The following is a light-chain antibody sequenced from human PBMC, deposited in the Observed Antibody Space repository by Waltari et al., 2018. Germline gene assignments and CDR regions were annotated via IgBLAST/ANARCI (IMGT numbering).Light chain of an antibody. CDR2: KAS. V-gene: IGKV1-5*03. Sequence: DIQMTQSPSTLSATVGDRVTITCRASQNINTWLAWHQQKPGRAPKLLIYKASNLERGVPSRFSGSGAGTEFTLPISSLQPDDFATYYCLQYNGEPRTFGQGTKVEVK. CDR3: LQYNGEPRT. J-gene: IGKJ1*01. CDR1: QNINTW.